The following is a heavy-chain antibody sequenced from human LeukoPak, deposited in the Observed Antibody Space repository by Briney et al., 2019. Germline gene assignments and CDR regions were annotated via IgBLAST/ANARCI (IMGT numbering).Heavy chain of an antibody. J-gene: IGHJ6*02. CDR3: ARGRFCSSSTCSWPTYYYYYGLDV. CDR1: GFTFSYYA. V-gene: IGHV3-30*04. Sequence: PGGSLRLSCAASGFTFSYYAMHWVRQAPGKGLEWVAVISYDGKNEYYADSAKGRFTISRDDSENTLYLQMHSLTAEDTAMYYCARGRFCSSSTCSWPTYYYYYGLDVWGQGTTVTVSS. CDR2: ISYDGKNE. D-gene: IGHD2-2*01.